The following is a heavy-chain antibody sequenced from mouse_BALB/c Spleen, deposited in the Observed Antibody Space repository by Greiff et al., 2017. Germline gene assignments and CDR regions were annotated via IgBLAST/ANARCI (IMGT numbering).Heavy chain of an antibody. V-gene: IGHV1-87*01. J-gene: IGHJ4*01. CDR2: IYPGDGDT. Sequence: LVESGAELARPGASVKLSCKASGYTFTSYWLQWVKQRPGQGLEWIGAIYPGDGDTRYTQKFKGKATLTADKSSSTAYMQLSSLASEDSAVYYCARYRYYAMDYWGQGTSVTVSS. CDR3: ARYRYYAMDY. CDR1: GYTFTSYW. D-gene: IGHD2-14*01.